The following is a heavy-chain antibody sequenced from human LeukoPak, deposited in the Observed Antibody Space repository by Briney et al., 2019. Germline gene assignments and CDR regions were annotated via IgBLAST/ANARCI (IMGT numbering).Heavy chain of an antibody. D-gene: IGHD6-13*01. CDR3: ASYAAAVTIFDY. CDR2: ISSSGSTI. V-gene: IGHV3-11*01. J-gene: IGHJ4*02. CDR1: GFTFSDYY. Sequence: GGSLRLSCAASGFTFSDYYMSWIRQAPGKGLEWVSYISSSGSTIYYADSVKGRFTISRDNAKNSLYLQMNSLRAEDTAVYYCASYAAAVTIFDYWGQGTLVTVSS.